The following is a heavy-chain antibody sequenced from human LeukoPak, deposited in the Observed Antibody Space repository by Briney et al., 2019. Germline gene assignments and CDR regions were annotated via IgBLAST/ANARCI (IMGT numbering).Heavy chain of an antibody. CDR2: IYSSGST. CDR3: ANMYGRDSGYYYYYYMDV. D-gene: IGHD4-23*01. Sequence: SQTLSLTCTVSGGSITSDYYYWSWIRQPAGKGLEWIGRIYSSGSTNYNPSLSVDTSKNQFSLKLSSVTAADTAVYYCANMYGRDSGYYYYYYMDVWGKGTTVTVSS. V-gene: IGHV4-61*02. CDR1: GGSITSDYYY. J-gene: IGHJ6*03.